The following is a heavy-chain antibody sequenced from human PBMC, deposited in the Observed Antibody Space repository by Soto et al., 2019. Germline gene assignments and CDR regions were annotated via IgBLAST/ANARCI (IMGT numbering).Heavy chain of an antibody. Sequence: QVQLVQSGAEVKKPGSSVKVSCKASGGTFSSYTISWVRQAPGQGLEWMGRIIPILGIANYAQKFQGRVTITADKYTSTAYMELSSLRSEDTAVYYCARAPSAAAGNWFDLWGHSTLVTVSS. V-gene: IGHV1-69*02. CDR2: IIPILGIA. J-gene: IGHJ5*02. D-gene: IGHD6-13*01. CDR3: ARAPSAAAGNWFDL. CDR1: GGTFSSYT.